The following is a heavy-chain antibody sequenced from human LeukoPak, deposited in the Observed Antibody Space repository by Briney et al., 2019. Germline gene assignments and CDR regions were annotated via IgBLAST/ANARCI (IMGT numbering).Heavy chain of an antibody. V-gene: IGHV3-48*02. CDR2: ISSGGSTI. Sequence: GGSLRLSCAASGFIFGDYNMNWVRQAPGKGLEWVSYISSGGSTIYYADSVKGRFTISRDNARNSLYLQMNGLTDEDTAVYYCARGWGSNVYASAFDVWGQGTMVTVSS. J-gene: IGHJ3*01. D-gene: IGHD3-16*01. CDR1: GFIFGDYN. CDR3: ARGWGSNVYASAFDV.